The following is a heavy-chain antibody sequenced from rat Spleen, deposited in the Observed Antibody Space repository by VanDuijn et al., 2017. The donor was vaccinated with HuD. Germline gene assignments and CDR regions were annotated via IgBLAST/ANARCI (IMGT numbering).Heavy chain of an antibody. D-gene: IGHD5-1*01. Sequence: EVQLVESGGVLVQPGRSLKLSCAASGFTFSDYNMAWVRQAPKKGLEWVTTISYDGSTPYYRDSVKGRFTISRDNAKSTLYLQMYSLRSEDTATYYCARQNWPYYFDYWGQGVMVTVSS. CDR1: GFTFSDYN. V-gene: IGHV5-7*01. J-gene: IGHJ2*01. CDR2: ISYDGSTP. CDR3: ARQNWPYYFDY.